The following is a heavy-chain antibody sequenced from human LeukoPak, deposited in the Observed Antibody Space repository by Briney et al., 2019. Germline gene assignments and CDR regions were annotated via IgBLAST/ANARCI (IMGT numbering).Heavy chain of an antibody. D-gene: IGHD1-7*01. J-gene: IGHJ3*02. CDR3: ATEGNNWNYRRAFDI. CDR1: GYTFTGYY. V-gene: IGHV1-2*02. Sequence: RGASVKVSCKASGYTFTGYYMHWVRQAPGQGLEWMGWIIPNSGGTSYAQKFQGRVTMTRDTSISTAYMELSSLRSEDTAVYYCATEGNNWNYRRAFDIWGQGTMVTVSS. CDR2: IIPNSGGT.